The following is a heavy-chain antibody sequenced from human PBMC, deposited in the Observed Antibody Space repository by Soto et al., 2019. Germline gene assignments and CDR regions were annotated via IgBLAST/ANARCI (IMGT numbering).Heavy chain of an antibody. V-gene: IGHV3-74*01. Sequence: GGSLRLSCGASGFTFSNYGMHWVRQAPGKGLMWVSRINTDGSRTTYADSVKGRFAISRDNAKNTLYLQMNSLRAEDTAVYYCARVKSGSYDWFDPWGQGTLVTVSS. CDR2: INTDGSRT. CDR3: ARVKSGSYDWFDP. J-gene: IGHJ5*02. D-gene: IGHD3-10*01. CDR1: GFTFSNYG.